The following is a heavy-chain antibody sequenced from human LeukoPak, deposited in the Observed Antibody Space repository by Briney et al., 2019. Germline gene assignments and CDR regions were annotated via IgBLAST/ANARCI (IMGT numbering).Heavy chain of an antibody. J-gene: IGHJ5*02. CDR2: IYHSGST. D-gene: IGHD6-13*01. CDR3: ARVRGAGYPNWFDP. Sequence: GSLRLSCAASGFTFSSYAMSWVRQPPGKGLEWIGEIYHSGSTNYNPSLKSRVTISVDKSKNQFSLKLSSVTAADTAVYYCARVRGAGYPNWFDPWGQGTLVTVSS. CDR1: GFTFSSYAM. V-gene: IGHV4-4*02.